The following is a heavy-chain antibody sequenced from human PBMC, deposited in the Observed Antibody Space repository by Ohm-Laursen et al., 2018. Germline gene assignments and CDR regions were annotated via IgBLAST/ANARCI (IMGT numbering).Heavy chain of an antibody. V-gene: IGHV3-30*03. D-gene: IGHD6-25*01. J-gene: IGHJ4*02. CDR3: ARGDLGYSSGADY. CDR2: ISYDGSNT. CDR1: GFPFKSYG. Sequence: SLRLSCAASGFPFKSYGMHWVRQPPSKGLEWLAIISYDGSNTNYADSVKGRFTISRDNSKNTLYLQMNSLRAEDTAVYYFARGDLGYSSGADYWGQGTLVTVSS.